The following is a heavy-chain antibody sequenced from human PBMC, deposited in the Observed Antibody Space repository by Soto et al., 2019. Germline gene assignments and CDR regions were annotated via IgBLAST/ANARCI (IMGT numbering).Heavy chain of an antibody. CDR3: ARELRGRPFNDY. CDR2: IYTSGTT. J-gene: IGHJ4*02. CDR1: GGSISSYY. Sequence: PSETLSLTCTVSGGSISSYYWSWIRQPAGKGLEWIGRIYTSGTTNYNPSLKSRVTILVDTSKNQFSLKLRSVTAADTAVYYCARELRGRPFNDYWGQGTLVTVSS. V-gene: IGHV4-4*07. D-gene: IGHD4-17*01.